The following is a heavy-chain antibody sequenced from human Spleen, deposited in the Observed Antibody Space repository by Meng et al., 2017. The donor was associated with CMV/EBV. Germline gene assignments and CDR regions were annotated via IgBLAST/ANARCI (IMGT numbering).Heavy chain of an antibody. CDR2: IKQDGSEK. Sequence: GESLKISCAVSGSTFSRFWMSWVRQAPGRGLEWVANIKQDGSEKNYVDSVKGRFTISRDNSKNTLYLQMNSLRAEDTAVYYCAKGHDGYYFDYWGQGTLVTVSS. CDR1: GSTFSRFW. J-gene: IGHJ4*02. V-gene: IGHV3-7*01. CDR3: AKGHDGYYFDY.